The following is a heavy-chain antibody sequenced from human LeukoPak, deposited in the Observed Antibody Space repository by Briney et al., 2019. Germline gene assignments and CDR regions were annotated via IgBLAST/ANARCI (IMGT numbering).Heavy chain of an antibody. CDR1: GFTFSSYG. V-gene: IGHV3-30*18. D-gene: IGHD3-22*01. Sequence: TGGSLRLSFAASGFTFSSYGMHWVRQAPGKGLEWVAVISYDGSNKYYADSVKGRFTISRDNSKNTLYLQMNSLRAEDTAVYYCAKDQRDSSGYGPDYYYYYGMDVWGQGTTVTVSS. CDR3: AKDQRDSSGYGPDYYYYYGMDV. CDR2: ISYDGSNK. J-gene: IGHJ6*02.